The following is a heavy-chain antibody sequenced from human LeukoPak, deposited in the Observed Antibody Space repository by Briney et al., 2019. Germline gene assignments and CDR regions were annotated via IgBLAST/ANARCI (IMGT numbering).Heavy chain of an antibody. CDR2: ISYDGSNA. V-gene: IGHV3-30*01. Sequence: PGGSLRLSCAASGFTFSMYALHWVRQAPGKGLEWVALISYDGSNADYVDSVKGRFTISRDNSKNTLFLQMNSLRAEDTAVYYCATTYSNYWHVDYWGQGTLVTVSS. CDR1: GFTFSMYA. D-gene: IGHD4-11*01. CDR3: ATTYSNYWHVDY. J-gene: IGHJ4*02.